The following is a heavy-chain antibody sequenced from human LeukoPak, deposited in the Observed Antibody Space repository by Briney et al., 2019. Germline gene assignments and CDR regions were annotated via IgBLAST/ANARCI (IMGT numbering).Heavy chain of an antibody. J-gene: IGHJ3*02. CDR3: ARLYCTNGVCYQAFDI. V-gene: IGHV3-21*01. CDR2: ISSSSSYI. CDR1: GFTFSSYS. D-gene: IGHD2-8*01. Sequence: GGSLRLSCAASGFTFSSYSMNWVRQAPGKGLEWVSSISSSSSYIYYADSVKGRFTISRDNAKNSLYLQMNSLRAEDTAVYYCARLYCTNGVCYQAFDIWGQGTMDTVSS.